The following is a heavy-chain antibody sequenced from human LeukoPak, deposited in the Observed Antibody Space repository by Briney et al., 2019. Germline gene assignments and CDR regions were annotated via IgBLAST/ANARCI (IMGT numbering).Heavy chain of an antibody. V-gene: IGHV3-21*04. J-gene: IGHJ5*02. D-gene: IGHD5-24*01. Sequence: PGGSLRLSCAASGFTFSSYSMNWVRQAPGKGLEWVSSISSSSSYTYYADSVKGRFTISRDNAQTSLYLQMNSLRAEDTAVYYCARASDPWLQLTWGQGTLVTVSS. CDR1: GFTFSSYS. CDR2: ISSSSSYT. CDR3: ARASDPWLQLT.